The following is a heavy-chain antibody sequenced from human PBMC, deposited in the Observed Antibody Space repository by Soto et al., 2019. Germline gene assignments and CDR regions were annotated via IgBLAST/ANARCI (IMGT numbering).Heavy chain of an antibody. CDR1: GGSISSYY. V-gene: IGHV4-59*08. CDR3: ASSIAAAYNAIYFDP. CDR2: IYYSGRT. Sequence: SETLSLTCSVSGGSISSYYWIWIRQPPGKGLAGIGYIYYSGRTNNNPSLKSRVTISVDTSKNQFSRRLSSVTAADTAVYYCASSIAAAYNAIYFDPWGQGTLVTVSS. D-gene: IGHD6-13*01. J-gene: IGHJ4*02.